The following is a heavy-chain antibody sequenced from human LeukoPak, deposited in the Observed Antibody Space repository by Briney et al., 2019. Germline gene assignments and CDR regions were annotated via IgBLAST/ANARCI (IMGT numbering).Heavy chain of an antibody. Sequence: GGSLRLSCAASGFTFSDYGVHWVRQAPGKGLEWVAVISHDGDYKYYADSVEGRFTISRDNSKNTLYLQINSLRVDDTAVYYCARDRWAYGSGASDYWGQGTLVTVSS. D-gene: IGHD3-10*01. CDR2: ISHDGDYK. J-gene: IGHJ4*02. V-gene: IGHV3-30-3*01. CDR1: GFTFSDYG. CDR3: ARDRWAYGSGASDY.